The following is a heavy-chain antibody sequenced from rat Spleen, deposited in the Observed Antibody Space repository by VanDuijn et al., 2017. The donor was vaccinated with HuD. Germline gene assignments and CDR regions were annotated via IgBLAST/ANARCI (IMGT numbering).Heavy chain of an antibody. Sequence: EVQLVESGGGLVQPGRSLKLSCVASGFTLKNYWMTWIRQAPGKGLEWVASITNTGGSTYYPDSVRGRFTISRDNAENTAYLQMNSLWSEDTATYYCAVAGYGYWGQGVVVTVSS. D-gene: IGHD4-3*01. CDR3: AVAGYGY. CDR1: GFTLKNYW. J-gene: IGHJ2*01. V-gene: IGHV5-31*01. CDR2: ITNTGGST.